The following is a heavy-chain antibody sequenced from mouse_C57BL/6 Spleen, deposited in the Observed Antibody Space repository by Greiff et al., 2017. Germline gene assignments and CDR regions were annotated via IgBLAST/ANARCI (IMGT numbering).Heavy chain of an antibody. CDR3: GSRGYYDYVEYFDY. CDR2: FHPYNDDT. D-gene: IGHD2-4*01. J-gene: IGHJ2*01. Sequence: QVQLQQSGAELVKPGASVKMSCKASGYTFTTSPIEWMKQNHGKSLEWIGNFHPYNDDTKYNEKFKGKATLTVEESSSTVYLELSRLTSADSAVXYCGSRGYYDYVEYFDYWGQGTTLTVSS. V-gene: IGHV1-47*01. CDR1: GYTFTTSP.